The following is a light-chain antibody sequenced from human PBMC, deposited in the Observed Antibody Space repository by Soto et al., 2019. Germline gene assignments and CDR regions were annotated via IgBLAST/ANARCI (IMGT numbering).Light chain of an antibody. Sequence: IQLTQSPSSLSASVGDRVTITCRASQDISSYLAWYQQKPGKPPNLLIYAASTLQSGVPSRFSGSGSGTDFTLTISSLQPEDFATYYCQQLNTYPYTFGQGTKLEIK. V-gene: IGKV1-9*01. CDR3: QQLNTYPYT. CDR2: AAS. CDR1: QDISSY. J-gene: IGKJ2*01.